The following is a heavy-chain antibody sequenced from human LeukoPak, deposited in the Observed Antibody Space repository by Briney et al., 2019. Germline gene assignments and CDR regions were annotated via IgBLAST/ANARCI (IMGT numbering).Heavy chain of an antibody. CDR1: GFTFSSYA. D-gene: IGHD6-13*01. CDR3: AKGTQLVPNYFDY. V-gene: IGHV3-23*01. J-gene: IGHJ4*02. CDR2: ISGSGGST. Sequence: PGGSLRLSCAASGFTFSSYAMSWVRQTPGKGLEWVSAISGSGGSTYYADSVKGRFTISRDNSKNTLYLQMNSLRAEDTAVYYCAKGTQLVPNYFDYWGQGTLVTVSS.